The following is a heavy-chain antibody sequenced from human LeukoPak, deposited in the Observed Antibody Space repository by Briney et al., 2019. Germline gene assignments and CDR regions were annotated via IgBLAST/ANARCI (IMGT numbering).Heavy chain of an antibody. J-gene: IGHJ4*02. Sequence: ASVQVSCKASGYTFTDYHVHWVQQAPGQGLEWMGWINPNSGGTNYAGKFQGRVTVTSDTSISTAYMELSGLRSDDTAVYYCARRYTDSSEGFDYWGQGTLVTVSS. CDR1: GYTFTDYH. V-gene: IGHV1-2*02. D-gene: IGHD6-6*01. CDR2: INPNSGGT. CDR3: ARRYTDSSEGFDY.